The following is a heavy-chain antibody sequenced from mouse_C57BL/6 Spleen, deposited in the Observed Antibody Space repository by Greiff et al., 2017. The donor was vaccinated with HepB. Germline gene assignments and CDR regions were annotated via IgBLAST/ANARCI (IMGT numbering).Heavy chain of an antibody. V-gene: IGHV8-8*01. CDR3: ARIETDGYSGNYAMDY. CDR1: GFSLSTFGMG. J-gene: IGHJ4*01. Sequence: QVTLKVCGPGILQPSQTLSLTCSFSGFSLSTFGMGVGWIRQPSGKGLEWLAHIWWDDDKYYNPALKSRLTISKDTSKNQVFLKIANVDTADTATYYCARIETDGYSGNYAMDYWGQGTSVTVSS. D-gene: IGHD2-3*01. CDR2: IWWDDDK.